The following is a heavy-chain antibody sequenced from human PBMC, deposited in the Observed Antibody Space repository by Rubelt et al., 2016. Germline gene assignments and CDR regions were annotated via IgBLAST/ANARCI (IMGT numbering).Heavy chain of an antibody. CDR3: ARTPNRGWFDP. Sequence: WVRQAPGKGLEWIGSIYYSGSTYYNPSLKSRVTISVDTSKNQFSLKLSSVTAADTAVYYCARTPNRGWFDPWGQGTLVTVSS. D-gene: IGHD1-14*01. CDR2: IYYSGST. J-gene: IGHJ5*02. V-gene: IGHV4-39*01.